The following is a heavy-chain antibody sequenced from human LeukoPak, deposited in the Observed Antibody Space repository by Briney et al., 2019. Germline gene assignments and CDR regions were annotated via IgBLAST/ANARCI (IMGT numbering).Heavy chain of an antibody. CDR3: ARGLNRAFNY. CDR1: GFTVSSNY. V-gene: IGHV3-53*01. CDR2: IYSGGST. D-gene: IGHD2/OR15-2a*01. J-gene: IGHJ4*02. Sequence: GGSLGLSCAASGFTVSSNYMSWVRQAPGKGLEWVSVIYSGGSTYYADSVKGRFTIPRDNSKNTLYLQMNSLRAEDTAVYYCARGLNRAFNYWGQGTLVTVSS.